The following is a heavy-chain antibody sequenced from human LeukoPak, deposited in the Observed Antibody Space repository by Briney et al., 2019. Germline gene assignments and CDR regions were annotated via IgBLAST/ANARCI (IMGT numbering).Heavy chain of an antibody. CDR2: IKCKTDGGTT. J-gene: IGHJ6*02. CDR1: GFTFSNAW. V-gene: IGHV3-15*01. D-gene: IGHD3-3*01. CDR3: TTAPYYDFWSGYNPGYYYYGMDV. Sequence: GGSLRLSCAASGFTFSNAWMSWVRQAPGKGLEWVGRIKCKTDGGTTDYAAPVKGRFTISRDDSKSTLYLQMNSLKTEDTAVYYCTTAPYYDFWSGYNPGYYYYGMDVWGQQTTDTVSS.